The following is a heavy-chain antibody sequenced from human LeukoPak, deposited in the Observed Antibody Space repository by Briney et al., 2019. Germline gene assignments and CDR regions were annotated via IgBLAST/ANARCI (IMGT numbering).Heavy chain of an antibody. D-gene: IGHD4-17*01. CDR2: IHYSGGT. Sequence: SETLSLTCTVSGDSISSSSYYWSWIRQPPGKGLEWIGTIHYSGGTYRNPSLKSRVTLSVDTSKNQSSLKVTSVTAADMATYYCARYSTVTRFDYWGQGILVTVSS. CDR1: GDSISSSSYY. J-gene: IGHJ4*02. CDR3: ARYSTVTRFDY. V-gene: IGHV4-39*01.